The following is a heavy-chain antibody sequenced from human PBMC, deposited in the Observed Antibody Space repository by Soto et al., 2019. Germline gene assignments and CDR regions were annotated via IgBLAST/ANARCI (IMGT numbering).Heavy chain of an antibody. V-gene: IGHV3-23*01. D-gene: IGHD3-9*01. CDR1: GFTFSSYA. CDR2: ISGSGGST. Sequence: GGSLRLSCAASGFTFSSYAMSWVRQAPGKGLEWVSAISGSGGSTYYADSVKGRFTISRDNSKNTLYLQMNSLRAEDTAVYYCAKMYDDILTGYYNDAFDSWGQGKMVTVSS. J-gene: IGHJ3*02. CDR3: AKMYDDILTGYYNDAFDS.